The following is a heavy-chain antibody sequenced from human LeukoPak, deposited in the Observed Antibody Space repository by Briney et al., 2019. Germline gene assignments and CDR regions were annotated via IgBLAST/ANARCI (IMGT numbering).Heavy chain of an antibody. J-gene: IGHJ5*02. CDR2: INHSGST. Sequence: PSETLSLTCAVYGGSFSGYYWSWIRQPPGKGLEWIGEINHSGSTNYNPSLKSRVTISVDTSKNQFSLKLSSVTAADTAVYYCASFYYVSSGWFDPWGQGTLVTVSS. CDR3: ASFYYVSSGWFDP. CDR1: GGSFSGYY. V-gene: IGHV4-34*01. D-gene: IGHD3-22*01.